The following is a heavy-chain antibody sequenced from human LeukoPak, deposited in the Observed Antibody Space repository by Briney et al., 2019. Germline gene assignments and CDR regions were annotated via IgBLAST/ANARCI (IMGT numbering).Heavy chain of an antibody. CDR1: GGXFSSYY. CDR2: IYTSGST. CDR3: ATGDGYDSFDY. D-gene: IGHD5-12*01. Sequence: PSETLSLTCTVSGGXFSSYYWSWIRQPAGKGLEWIGRIYTSGSTNYNSSLKSRVTMSVDTSKNQVSLKLSSVTAADTAVYYCATGDGYDSFDYWGQGTLGTVSS. J-gene: IGHJ4*02. V-gene: IGHV4-4*07.